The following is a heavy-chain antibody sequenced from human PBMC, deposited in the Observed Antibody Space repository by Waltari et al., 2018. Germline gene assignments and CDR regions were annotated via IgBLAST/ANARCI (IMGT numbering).Heavy chain of an antibody. CDR1: GGSISSYY. CDR3: ARDRGVRGVTPLGYYGMDV. V-gene: IGHV4-4*07. J-gene: IGHJ6*02. CDR2: IDTSGST. D-gene: IGHD3-10*01. Sequence: QVQLQESGPGLVKPSETLSLTCTVSGGSISSYYWSWIRQPAGKGLEWSGRIDTSGSTNYNPPPRSRVPMSVDTSKNPFSLKLSSVTAADTAVYYCARDRGVRGVTPLGYYGMDVWGQGTTVTVSS.